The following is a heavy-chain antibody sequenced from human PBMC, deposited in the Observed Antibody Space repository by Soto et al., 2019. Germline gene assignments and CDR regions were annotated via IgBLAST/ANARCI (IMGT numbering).Heavy chain of an antibody. D-gene: IGHD1-26*01. CDR3: ARPLTTGWELLINVY. CDR1: GFIFSDYW. Sequence: AASLRLSCAGSGFIFSDYWMNLVRQAPGKGLEWVATIKQDGSEEYYLDSVKGRFTISRDNAKNSLYLQMNSLRAEDTALYYCARPLTTGWELLINVYWGQGT. V-gene: IGHV3-7*01. J-gene: IGHJ4*02. CDR2: IKQDGSEE.